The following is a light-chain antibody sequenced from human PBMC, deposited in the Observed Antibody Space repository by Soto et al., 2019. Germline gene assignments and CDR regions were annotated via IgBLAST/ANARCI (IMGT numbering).Light chain of an antibody. Sequence: DIVMTQSPDSLAVSLGERATINCKSSQSVLYSSNNKNYLAWYQQKPGQPPKLLIYWAATRESGVPDRFSGGGSWTDLTLTISSLQAEDVAVYYCQQYYSTPPVTFGPGTKVDIK. CDR1: QSVLYSSNNKNY. CDR3: QQYYSTPPVT. V-gene: IGKV4-1*01. J-gene: IGKJ3*01. CDR2: WAA.